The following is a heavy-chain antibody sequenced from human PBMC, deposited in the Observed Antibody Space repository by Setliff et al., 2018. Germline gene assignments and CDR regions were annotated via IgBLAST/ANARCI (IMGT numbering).Heavy chain of an antibody. V-gene: IGHV4-59*06. D-gene: IGHD6-19*01. J-gene: IGHJ2*01. CDR1: GGSVTSHY. Sequence: PSETLSLTCAVSGGSVTSHYWSWIRQHPGKGLEWIGYIYYSGSTYYNPSLKSRVTISLDTSKNQFSLELSSVTAADTAVYYCARSRTIAVKGGVFAVWGRGTLVTVSS. CDR3: ARSRTIAVKGGVFAV. CDR2: IYYSGST.